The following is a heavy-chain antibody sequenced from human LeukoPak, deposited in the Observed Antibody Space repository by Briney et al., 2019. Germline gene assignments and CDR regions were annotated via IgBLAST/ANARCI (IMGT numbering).Heavy chain of an antibody. CDR3: ARGWLQWGAYYFDY. D-gene: IGHD5-24*01. J-gene: IGHJ4*02. CDR1: GFTFSTYS. CDR2: ISSSGSTI. V-gene: IGHV3-48*02. Sequence: GGSLRLSCAASGFTFSTYSMNWVRPAPGMGLEWVSYISSSGSTIYYADSVKGRFTISRDNAKNSLYLQMNSLRDEDTAVYYCARGWLQWGAYYFDYWGQGTLVTVSS.